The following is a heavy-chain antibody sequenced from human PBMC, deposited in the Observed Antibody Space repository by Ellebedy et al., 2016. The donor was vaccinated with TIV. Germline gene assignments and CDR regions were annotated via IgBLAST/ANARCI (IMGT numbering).Heavy chain of an antibody. D-gene: IGHD3-3*02. CDR2: INHSGST. J-gene: IGHJ6*02. Sequence: SETLSLXXAVYGGSFSGYYWSWIRQPPGKGLEWIGEINHSGSTNYNPSLKSRVTISVDTSKNQFSLKLSSVTAADTAVYYCARGPFLVHYYYGMDVWGQGTAVTVSS. CDR3: ARGPFLVHYYYGMDV. V-gene: IGHV4-34*01. CDR1: GGSFSGYY.